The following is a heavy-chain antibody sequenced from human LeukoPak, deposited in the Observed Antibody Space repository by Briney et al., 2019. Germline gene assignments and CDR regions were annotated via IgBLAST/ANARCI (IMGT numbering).Heavy chain of an antibody. J-gene: IGHJ4*02. CDR2: IVVGSGNT. CDR3: AASIGQWQWLVLDY. V-gene: IGHV1-58*01. Sequence: SVKVSCKASGFTFTSSAVQWVRQARGQRLEWIGWIVVGSGNTNYARKFQERVTITRDMSTSTAYMELSSLRSEDTAVYYCAASIGQWQWLVLDYWGQGTLVTVSS. D-gene: IGHD6-19*01. CDR1: GFTFTSSA.